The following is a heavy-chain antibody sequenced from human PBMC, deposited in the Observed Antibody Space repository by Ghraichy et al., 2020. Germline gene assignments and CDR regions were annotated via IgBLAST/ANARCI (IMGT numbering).Heavy chain of an antibody. V-gene: IGHV3-23*01. CDR3: AKGPYSSSWYVYYGMDV. J-gene: IGHJ6*02. Sequence: GESLNISCAASGFTFSSYAMSWVRQAPGKGLEWVSAISGSGGSTYYADSVKGRFTISRDNSKNTLYLQMNSLRAEDTAVYYCAKGPYSSSWYVYYGMDVWGQGTTVTVSS. CDR1: GFTFSSYA. CDR2: ISGSGGST. D-gene: IGHD6-13*01.